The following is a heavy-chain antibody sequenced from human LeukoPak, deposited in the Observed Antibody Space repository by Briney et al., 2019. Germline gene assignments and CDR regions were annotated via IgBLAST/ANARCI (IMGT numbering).Heavy chain of an antibody. Sequence: SVKVSCKASGGTFSSYAISWVRQAPGQGLEWMGGIIPIFGTANYAQKFQGRVTITADESTSTAYMELRSLRSDDTAVYYCARVRIAARQGPFDYWGQGTLVTVSS. CDR3: ARVRIAARQGPFDY. J-gene: IGHJ4*02. V-gene: IGHV1-69*13. D-gene: IGHD6-6*01. CDR1: GGTFSSYA. CDR2: IIPIFGTA.